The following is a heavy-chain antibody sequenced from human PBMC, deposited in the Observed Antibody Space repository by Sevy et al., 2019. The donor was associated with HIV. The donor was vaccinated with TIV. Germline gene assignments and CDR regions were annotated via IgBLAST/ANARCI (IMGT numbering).Heavy chain of an antibody. Sequence: GGSLRLSCAASGVTFSSHWMHWVRQTPGKGLVWVSRINSDGSSTSYADSVKGRFTISGDNAKNTLYLQMNSLSAEDTAVYFCARGGRPAGFDYWGQGTLVTVSS. J-gene: IGHJ4*02. CDR3: ARGGRPAGFDY. CDR1: GVTFSSHW. CDR2: INSDGSST. V-gene: IGHV3-74*01. D-gene: IGHD2-2*01.